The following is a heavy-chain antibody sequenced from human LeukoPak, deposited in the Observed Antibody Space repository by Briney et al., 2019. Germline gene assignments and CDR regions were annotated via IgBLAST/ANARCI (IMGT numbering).Heavy chain of an antibody. CDR1: GFTFSGSA. Sequence: GGSLRLSCAASGFTFSGSAMHWVRQAPGKGLEWVSSISSSSSYIYYADSVKGRFTISRDNAKNSLYLQMNSLRAEDTAVYYCARGGYDYGDYPFDYWGQGTLVTVSS. J-gene: IGHJ4*02. D-gene: IGHD4-17*01. CDR2: ISSSSSYI. CDR3: ARGGYDYGDYPFDY. V-gene: IGHV3-21*01.